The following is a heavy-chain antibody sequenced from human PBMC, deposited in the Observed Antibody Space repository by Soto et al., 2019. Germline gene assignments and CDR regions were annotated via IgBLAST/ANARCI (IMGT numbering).Heavy chain of an antibody. CDR1: GFTFSDYA. CDR3: AKGRKSTEKDIAVMLAAASSIQH. D-gene: IGHD2-15*01. V-gene: IGHV3-23*01. J-gene: IGHJ1*01. Sequence: VGSLRLSCVASGFTFSDYAMTWVRQAPGKGLEWVSVISATGATTYYADSVRGRFTISRDNSKNTLNLQMNDLRVEDTAVIYCAKGRKSTEKDIAVMLAAASSIQHWGQGTLVTVSS. CDR2: ISATGATT.